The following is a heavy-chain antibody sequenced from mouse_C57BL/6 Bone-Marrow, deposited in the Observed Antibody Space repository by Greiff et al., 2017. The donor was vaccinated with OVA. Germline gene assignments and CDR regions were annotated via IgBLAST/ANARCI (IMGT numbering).Heavy chain of an antibody. CDR3: ARALTGTRYYFDD. J-gene: IGHJ2*01. D-gene: IGHD4-1*01. Sequence: EVQLKESGPGLAKPSQSLSLTCSVTGYSITSDYWNWIRQFPGNKLEYMGYISSSGSPYYNPSLKSRISITRDTSKNQYYLQLNSVTTEYTATYYCARALTGTRYYFDDWGQGTTLTVSS. CDR1: GYSITSDY. CDR2: ISSSGSP. V-gene: IGHV3-8*01.